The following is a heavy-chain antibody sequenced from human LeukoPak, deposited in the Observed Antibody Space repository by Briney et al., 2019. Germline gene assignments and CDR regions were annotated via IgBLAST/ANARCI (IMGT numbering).Heavy chain of an antibody. Sequence: PGGSLRLSCAVSGITDCQNDMIWVRHAPGRGLEWVSLIGADGATHYADSVEGGFTISRDNSKNTGYLEMNSRRPEDTAVYFCARDRAGRKAWVEFDLWGQGTLVTVSS. V-gene: IGHV3-66*01. CDR1: GITDCQND. J-gene: IGHJ5*02. CDR3: ARDRAGRKAWVEFDL. D-gene: IGHD3-10*01. CDR2: IGADGAT.